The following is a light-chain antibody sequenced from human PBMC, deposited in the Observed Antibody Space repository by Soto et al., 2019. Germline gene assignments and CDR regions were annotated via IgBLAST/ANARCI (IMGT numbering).Light chain of an antibody. V-gene: IGLV1-44*01. CDR3: ASWYDSLSGGV. CDR1: NSNIGTYT. J-gene: IGLJ3*02. CDR2: TDY. Sequence: QSVLTQPPSASGTPGQRVIISCSGSNSNIGTYTVNWYQQLPGTAPKLLIYTDYQRPSGVPDRFSGSRSGTSASLAISGLQSEDEADYYCASWYDSLSGGVFGGGTKLTVL.